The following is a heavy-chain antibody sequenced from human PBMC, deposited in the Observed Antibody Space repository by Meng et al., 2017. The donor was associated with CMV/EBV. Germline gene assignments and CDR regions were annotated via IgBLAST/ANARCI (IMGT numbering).Heavy chain of an antibody. Sequence: ASGFTFSSYAMPWVRQAPGKGLEWVAVISYDGSHTYYADSVKGRFTISRDNSKNTLYLQMNSLRAEDTAVYYCARDFETTMVRGVIGYWGQGTLVPSPQ. D-gene: IGHD3-10*01. J-gene: IGHJ4*02. CDR3: ARDFETTMVRGVIGY. CDR2: ISYDGSHT. CDR1: GFTFSSYA. V-gene: IGHV3-30*04.